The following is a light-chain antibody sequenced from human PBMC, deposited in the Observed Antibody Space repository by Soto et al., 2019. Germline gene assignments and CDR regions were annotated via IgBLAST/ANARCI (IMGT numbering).Light chain of an antibody. Sequence: QSVLTQPPSASGTPGQRVTISCSGSSSNIESNYVYWYQQLPGTAPKLLSYRNNQRPSGVPDRFSGSKSGTSASLAISGLRSDDEADYYCAAWDDSLRGVLFGGGTKLTVL. CDR3: AAWDDSLRGVL. CDR2: RNN. J-gene: IGLJ3*02. V-gene: IGLV1-47*01. CDR1: SSNIESNY.